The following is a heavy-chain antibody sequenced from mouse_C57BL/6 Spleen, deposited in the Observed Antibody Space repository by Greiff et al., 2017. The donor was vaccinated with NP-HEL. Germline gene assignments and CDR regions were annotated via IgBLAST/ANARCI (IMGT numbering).Heavy chain of an antibody. CDR2: ISSGSSTI. CDR3: ARDGYSNSFFYYAMDY. CDR1: GFTFSDYG. J-gene: IGHJ4*01. Sequence: EVKLVESGGGLVKPGGSLKLSCAASGFTFSDYGMHWVRQAPEKGLEWVAYISSGSSTIYYADTVKGRFTISRDNAKNTLFLQMTSLRSEDTAMYYCARDGYSNSFFYYAMDYWGQGTSVTVSS. D-gene: IGHD2-5*01. V-gene: IGHV5-17*01.